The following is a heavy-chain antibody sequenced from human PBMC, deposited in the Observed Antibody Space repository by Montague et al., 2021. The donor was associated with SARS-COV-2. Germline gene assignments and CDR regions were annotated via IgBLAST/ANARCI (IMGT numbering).Heavy chain of an antibody. V-gene: IGHV4-34*01. Sequence: SETLSLTCAVYGGSFSTYSWNWIRQRPAKGLEWIWEIHHGGSTNYNPSLKSRVTISADTSKNQFSLKLTSVAAADTAVYYCARLGDGVVPSPILGVGPYYSYISIDVWGKGTTVTVSS. CDR3: ARLGDGVVPSPILGVGPYYSYISIDV. D-gene: IGHD3-10*01. J-gene: IGHJ6*03. CDR2: IHHGGST. CDR1: GGSFSTYS.